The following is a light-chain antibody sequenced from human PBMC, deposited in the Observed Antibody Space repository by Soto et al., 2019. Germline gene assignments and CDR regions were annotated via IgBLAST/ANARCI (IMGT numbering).Light chain of an antibody. V-gene: IGKV1-5*03. J-gene: IGKJ1*01. Sequence: DITMNQSPSTVSASVGDRVTIHCRASQSISSWLAWYQQKPGKAPKLLIYKASSLKSGVPSRFSGSGYGTEFTLTISSLQPDDFATYYCQHYNSYSEAFGQGTNVDI. CDR1: QSISSW. CDR3: QHYNSYSEA. CDR2: KAS.